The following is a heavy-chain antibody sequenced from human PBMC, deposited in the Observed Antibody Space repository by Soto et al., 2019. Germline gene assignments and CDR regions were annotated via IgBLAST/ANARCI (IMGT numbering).Heavy chain of an antibody. D-gene: IGHD2-15*01. Sequence: QVQLVQSGAEVKKPGSSVKVSCKASGGTFGRFSISWVRQAPGQGLEWMGGTITIFSVSNYAQKYQGRLIITAEETTKPASLDLTSLRSDYTVIYFCASNSHSCSGGSCYADWGQGTLLTVSS. CDR3: ASNSHSCSGGSCYAD. J-gene: IGHJ4*02. CDR1: GGTFGRFS. V-gene: IGHV1-69*01. CDR2: TITIFSVS.